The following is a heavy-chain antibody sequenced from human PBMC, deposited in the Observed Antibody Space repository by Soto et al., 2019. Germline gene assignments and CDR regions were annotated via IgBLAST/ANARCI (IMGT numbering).Heavy chain of an antibody. CDR1: GASISRYY. CDR3: ARERSTYGGGGKGEVKEKWFDT. CDR2: AYYSGDT. Sequence: SETLSLTCSVSGASISRYYWSWIRQSPGKGPEWIGYAYYSGDTGYNPSLKSRVTMAIDTSKNQVSLKLISVTAADTAVYYCARERSTYGGGGKGEVKEKWFDTWGQGALVTVSS. D-gene: IGHD2-8*01. J-gene: IGHJ5*02. V-gene: IGHV4-59*01.